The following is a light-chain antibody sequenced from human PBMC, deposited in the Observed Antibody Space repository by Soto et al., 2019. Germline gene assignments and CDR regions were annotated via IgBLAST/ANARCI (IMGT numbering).Light chain of an antibody. CDR1: QSISTW. CDR3: QQYNNYSQYT. Sequence: IPMTQSPSTLSASVGDRVTITYRASQSISTWLAWYQQKPGKAPKVLIYDASSLESGVPSRFSGSGSGTEFTLTITSLQPDDFATYYCQQYNNYSQYTFGQGTKLEIK. V-gene: IGKV1-5*01. CDR2: DAS. J-gene: IGKJ2*01.